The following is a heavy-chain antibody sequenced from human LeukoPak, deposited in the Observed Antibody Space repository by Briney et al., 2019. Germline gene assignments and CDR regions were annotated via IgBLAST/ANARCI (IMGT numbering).Heavy chain of an antibody. CDR1: GGSISSGGYY. CDR2: IYYSGST. D-gene: IGHD3-10*01. V-gene: IGHV4-31*03. Sequence: SETLSLTCTVSGGSISSGGYYWSWIRQHPGKGLEWIGHIYYSGSTYYNPSLKSRVTISVDTSKNQFSLKLSSVTAADTAVYYCARDRAVTMLRGVTFRFDPWGQGTRVTVSS. J-gene: IGHJ5*02. CDR3: ARDRAVTMLRGVTFRFDP.